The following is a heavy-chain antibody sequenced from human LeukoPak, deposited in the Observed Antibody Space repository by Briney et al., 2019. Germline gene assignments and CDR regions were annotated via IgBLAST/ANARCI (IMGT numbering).Heavy chain of an antibody. CDR3: ARVADSGSYLKDYYYYMDV. D-gene: IGHD1-26*01. CDR2: ISAYNGNT. V-gene: IGHV1-18*01. CDR1: GYTFINYE. Sequence: ASVKVSCKTSGYTFINYEINWVRQATGQGLEWMGWISAYNGNTNYAQKLQGRLTMTTDTSTSTAYMELRSLRSDDTAVYYCARVADSGSYLKDYYYYMDVWGKGTTVTISS. J-gene: IGHJ6*03.